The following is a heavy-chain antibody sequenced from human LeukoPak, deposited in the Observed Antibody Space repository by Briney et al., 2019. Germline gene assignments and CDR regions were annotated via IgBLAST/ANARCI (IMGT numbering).Heavy chain of an antibody. CDR2: IRYDGSNK. CDR1: GFTFSSYG. V-gene: IGHV3-30*02. D-gene: IGHD4-17*01. Sequence: GGSLRLSCAASGFTFSSYGMHWVRQAPGKGLEWVAFIRYDGSNKYYADSVKGRFTISRDNSKNTLYLQMNSLRAEDTAVYYCAKDRGRLDYGELWYYFDYWGQGTLVTVSS. CDR3: AKDRGRLDYGELWYYFDY. J-gene: IGHJ4*02.